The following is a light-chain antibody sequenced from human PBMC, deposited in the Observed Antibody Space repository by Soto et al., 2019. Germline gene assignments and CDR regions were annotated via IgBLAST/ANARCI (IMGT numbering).Light chain of an antibody. CDR2: AAS. CDR3: QQYNSYSPWT. CDR1: QSVSSN. V-gene: IGKV3-15*01. Sequence: EIVMTQSPATLSVSPGERATLSCRASQSVSSNLAWYQQKPGQAPRLLIYAASTRATGIPARFSGSGSGTEFTLTISSLQPDDFATYYCQQYNSYSPWTFGQGTKVDIK. J-gene: IGKJ1*01.